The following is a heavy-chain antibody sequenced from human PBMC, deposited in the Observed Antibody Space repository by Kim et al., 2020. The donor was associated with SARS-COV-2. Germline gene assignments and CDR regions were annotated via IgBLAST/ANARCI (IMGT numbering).Heavy chain of an antibody. V-gene: IGHV1-8*01. CDR2: MNPNSGNT. J-gene: IGHJ6*03. Sequence: ASVKVSCKASGYTFTSYDINWVRQATGQGLEWMGWMNPNSGNTGYAQKFQGRVTMTRNTPISTAYMELSSLRSEDTAVYYCARGYLTSIVVVIAPLAYYYSMDISGARDTVTASS. CDR3: ARGYLTSIVVVIAPLAYYYSMDI. CDR1: GYTFTSYD. D-gene: IGHD2-21*01.